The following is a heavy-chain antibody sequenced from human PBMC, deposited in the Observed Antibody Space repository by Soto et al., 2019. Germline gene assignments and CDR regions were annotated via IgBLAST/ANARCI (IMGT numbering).Heavy chain of an antibody. Sequence: GGSLRLSCSASGFTFRTYAMHWVRQAPGKGLEYVSAISSNGDNTYYADSVKGRFTVSRDNSKNTLYLQMNSLRAADTAVYYCVKDSSYYYDSSGYSYGYDYYGMDVWGQGTVVTVSS. CDR3: VKDSSYYYDSSGYSYGYDYYGMDV. D-gene: IGHD3-22*01. CDR1: GFTFRTYA. V-gene: IGHV3-64D*06. CDR2: ISSNGDNT. J-gene: IGHJ6*02.